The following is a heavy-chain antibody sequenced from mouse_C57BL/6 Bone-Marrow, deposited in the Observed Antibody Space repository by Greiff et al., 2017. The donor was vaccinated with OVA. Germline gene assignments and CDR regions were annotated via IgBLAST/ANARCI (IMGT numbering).Heavy chain of an antibody. Sequence: VHVKQSGPELVKPGASVKISCKASGYTFTDYYMNWVKQSHGKSLEWIGDINPNNGGTSYNQKFKGKATLTVDKSSSTAYMELRSLTSEDSAVYYCAGLRVSYAMDYWGQGTSVTVSS. CDR3: AGLRVSYAMDY. D-gene: IGHD3-1*01. CDR2: INPNNGGT. J-gene: IGHJ4*01. CDR1: GYTFTDYY. V-gene: IGHV1-26*01.